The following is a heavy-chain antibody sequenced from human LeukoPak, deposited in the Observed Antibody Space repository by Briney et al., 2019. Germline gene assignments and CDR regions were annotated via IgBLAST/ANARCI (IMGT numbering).Heavy chain of an antibody. CDR2: IKQDGSEK. CDR3: ARESGGYYYYYYMDV. Sequence: PGGSLRLSCAASGFTFSSYWMSWVRQAPGKGLEWVANIKQDGSEKYHVDSVKGRFTISRDNAKNSLYLQMDSLRAEDTAVYYCARESGGYYYYYYMDVWGKGTTVTVSS. J-gene: IGHJ6*03. CDR1: GFTFSSYW. V-gene: IGHV3-7*01.